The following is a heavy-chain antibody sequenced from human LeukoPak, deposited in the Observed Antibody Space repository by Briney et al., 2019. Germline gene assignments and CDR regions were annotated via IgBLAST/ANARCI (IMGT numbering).Heavy chain of an antibody. Sequence: ASVKVSCKASGYTFTSYGISWVRPAPGQGLEWMGWISAYNGNTNYAQKLQGRVTMTTDTSTSTAYMELRSLRSDDTAVYYCARVDCSGGSCYSDFDYWGQGTLVTVSS. J-gene: IGHJ4*02. CDR3: ARVDCSGGSCYSDFDY. D-gene: IGHD2-15*01. CDR2: ISAYNGNT. CDR1: GYTFTSYG. V-gene: IGHV1-18*01.